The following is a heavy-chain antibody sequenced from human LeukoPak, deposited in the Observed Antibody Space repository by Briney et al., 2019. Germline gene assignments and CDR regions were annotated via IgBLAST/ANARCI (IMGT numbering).Heavy chain of an antibody. CDR2: INPNSGGT. CDR1: GYTFTGYY. J-gene: IGHJ5*02. V-gene: IGHV1-2*06. Sequence: ASVKVSCKASGYTFTGYYMHWVRQAPGQGLEWMGRINPNSGGTNYAQKFQGRVTMTRDTSISTAYMELSRLRSDDTAVYYCARDGSYYDYNWFDPWGQGTLVTVSS. D-gene: IGHD1-26*01. CDR3: ARDGSYYDYNWFDP.